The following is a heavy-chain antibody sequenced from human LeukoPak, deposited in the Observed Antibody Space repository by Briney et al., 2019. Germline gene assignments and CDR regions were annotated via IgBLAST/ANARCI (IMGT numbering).Heavy chain of an antibody. CDR3: ARALGYCSSASCYYFDN. V-gene: IGHV3-30*03. Sequence: GGSLRLSCAASGFTFSSYGMHWVRQAPGKGLEWVAVISYDGSNKYYADSVKGRFTISRDNSKNTLYLQMGSLRAEDMAVYYCARALGYCSSASCYYFDNWGQGTLVTVSS. CDR1: GFTFSSYG. CDR2: ISYDGSNK. J-gene: IGHJ4*02. D-gene: IGHD2-2*01.